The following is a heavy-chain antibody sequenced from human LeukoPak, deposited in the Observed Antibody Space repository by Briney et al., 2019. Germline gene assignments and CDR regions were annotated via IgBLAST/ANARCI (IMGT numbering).Heavy chain of an antibody. CDR2: ISAYNGNT. CDR3: ARGPLGAAFDS. V-gene: IGHV1-18*01. J-gene: IGHJ4*02. D-gene: IGHD3-16*01. Sequence: ASVKVSCTASGYTFTNYGIYWVRQGPGQGVEWMGWISAYNGNTKYAQNLQGRVTMTTDTSTSTAYMELRSLRSDDTAVYYCARGPLGAAFDSWGQGTLVTVSS. CDR1: GYTFTNYG.